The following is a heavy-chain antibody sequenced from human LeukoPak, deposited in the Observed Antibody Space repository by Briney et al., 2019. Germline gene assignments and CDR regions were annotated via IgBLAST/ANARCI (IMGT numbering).Heavy chain of an antibody. CDR3: ARAAGRGIFDY. J-gene: IGHJ4*02. Sequence: GGPLRLSCAASGFTFSSYSMNWVRQAPGKGLEWVSSISSSSSYIYYADSVKGRFTISRDNAKNSLYLQMNSLRAEDTAVYYCARAAGRGIFDYWGQGTLVTVSS. CDR1: GFTFSSYS. CDR2: ISSSSSYI. D-gene: IGHD6-13*01. V-gene: IGHV3-21*01.